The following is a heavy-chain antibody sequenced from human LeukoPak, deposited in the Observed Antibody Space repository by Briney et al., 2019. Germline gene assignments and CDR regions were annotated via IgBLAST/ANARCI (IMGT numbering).Heavy chain of an antibody. J-gene: IGHJ4*02. D-gene: IGHD6-19*01. CDR1: GFTFSSYG. V-gene: IGHV3-21*01. CDR3: ARLGSSGWYRYYFDY. Sequence: GGSLRLSCAASGFTFSSYGMNWVRQAPGKGLEWVSAISGSGGSTYYADSVKGRFTISRDNAKNSLYLQMNSLRAEDTAVYYCARLGSSGWYRYYFDYWGQGTLVTVSS. CDR2: ISGSGGST.